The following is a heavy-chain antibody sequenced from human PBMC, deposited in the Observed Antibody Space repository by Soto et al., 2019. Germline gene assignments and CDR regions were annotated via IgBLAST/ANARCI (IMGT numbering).Heavy chain of an antibody. Sequence: PSQSLSLTSNISGRSNRISRCHLGWTRDPPGKGLEWIGYMYNTGSTVYNPSFKSRVTISVDTSKNQFSLKLNSVTAADTAVYYCARDLWGYCGTDCYPLDVWGQGTTVTVSS. CDR3: ARDLWGYCGTDCYPLDV. D-gene: IGHD2-21*02. CDR1: GRSNRISRCH. J-gene: IGHJ6*02. V-gene: IGHV4-61*01. CDR2: MYNTGST.